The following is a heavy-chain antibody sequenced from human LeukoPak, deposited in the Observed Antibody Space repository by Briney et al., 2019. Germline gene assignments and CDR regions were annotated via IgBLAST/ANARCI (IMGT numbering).Heavy chain of an antibody. D-gene: IGHD3-3*01. CDR1: GYKFTDFG. CDR3: ARDPQSGYDFWRGYSAFDH. J-gene: IGHJ4*02. V-gene: IGHV1-18*01. CDR2: ISAYNGNR. Sequence: ASVKVSCKTSGYKFTDFGFSWVRQAPGQGLEWMGCISAYNGNRHFSEKFQDRITMTTDTSTKTAYLELRRLTSDDTGVYFCARDPQSGYDFWRGYSAFDHWGQGTLLIVSS.